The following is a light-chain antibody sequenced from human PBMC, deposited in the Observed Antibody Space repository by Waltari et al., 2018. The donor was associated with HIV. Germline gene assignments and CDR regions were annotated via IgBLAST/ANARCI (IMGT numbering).Light chain of an antibody. J-gene: IGLJ3*02. V-gene: IGLV3-21*02. CDR2: DDS. Sequence: SYVLTQPPSVSVAPGQTARIAWWGNDIGTKSVPWYHQRPGQAPVLVVYDDSDRPSGIPERLSGSNSGNMATLTISRVEAGDEADYYCQVWDSISDHWVFGGGTKLTVL. CDR1: DIGTKS. CDR3: QVWDSISDHWV.